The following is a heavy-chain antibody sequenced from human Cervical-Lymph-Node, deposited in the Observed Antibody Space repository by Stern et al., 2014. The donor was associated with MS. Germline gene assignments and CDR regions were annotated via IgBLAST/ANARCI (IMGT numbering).Heavy chain of an antibody. J-gene: IGHJ5*01. CDR2: IYGDDTT. D-gene: IGHD1-1*01. CDR1: GFSLSSGAVA. V-gene: IGHV2-5*02. Sequence: SGPSLVKPTETLTLTCKFSGFSLSSGAVAVAWIRKPPGKALVLLGLIYGDDTTYYRPSLRTRLTVSKDAPRDHFVLLMTNMDPVDTATYYCARTGDPWFDSWGQGTLVTVSS. CDR3: ARTGDPWFDS.